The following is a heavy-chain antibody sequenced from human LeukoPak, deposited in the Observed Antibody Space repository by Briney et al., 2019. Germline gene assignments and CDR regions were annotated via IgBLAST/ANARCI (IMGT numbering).Heavy chain of an antibody. V-gene: IGHV3-23*01. CDR3: AKQIPVATFDY. CDR2: ISGSGGST. D-gene: IGHD6-19*01. CDR1: GFTFSNNW. J-gene: IGHJ4*02. Sequence: GGSLRLSCAASGFTFSNNWMTWVRQAPGKGLEWVSAISGSGGSTYYADSVKGRFTISRDNSKNTLYLQMNSLRAEDTAVYYCAKQIPVATFDYWGQGTLVTVSS.